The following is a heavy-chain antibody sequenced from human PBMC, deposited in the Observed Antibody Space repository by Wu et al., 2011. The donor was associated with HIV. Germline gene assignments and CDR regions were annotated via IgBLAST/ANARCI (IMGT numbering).Heavy chain of an antibody. CDR1: GGTFISYA. CDR3: ARSGVSAEYYFYYMNV. V-gene: IGHV1-69*06. Sequence: QVQLVQSGAEVKKPGSSVKVSCKASGGTFISYAITWVRQAPGQGLEWMGRIIPIFGTANYAQKFQGRVTITADKSTSTAYMELSSLRSEDTAMYYCARSGVSAEYYFYYMNVWGKGTTVTASS. D-gene: IGHD2-2*01. J-gene: IGHJ6*03. CDR2: IIPIFGTA.